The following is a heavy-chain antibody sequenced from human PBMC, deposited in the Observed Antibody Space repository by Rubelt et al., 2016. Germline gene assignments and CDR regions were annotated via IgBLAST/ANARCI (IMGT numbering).Heavy chain of an antibody. J-gene: IGHJ4*02. V-gene: IGHV3-53*01. CDR1: GFTVSNNY. Sequence: EVQLVESGGGLIQPGGSLRLSCAASGFTVSNNYINWVRQAPGKGLEWVSVIYSGGKTYYGDPVKGRFTISRDNSKNTLYLQMNSLRAEDTAVYYCAGGRGFGYFDYWGQGTLVTVSS. CDR3: AGGRGFGYFDY. D-gene: IGHD3-16*01. CDR2: IYSGGKT.